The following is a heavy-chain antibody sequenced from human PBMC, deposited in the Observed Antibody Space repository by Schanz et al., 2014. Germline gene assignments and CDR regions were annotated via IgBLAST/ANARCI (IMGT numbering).Heavy chain of an antibody. CDR3: ARVLAVAGTLWGYYYGMDV. V-gene: IGHV3-7*01. CDR1: GFTVNTNY. J-gene: IGHJ6*02. Sequence: VQLVESGGGLIQPGGSLRLSCAVSGFTVNTNYMSWVRQAPGKGLEWVANIKQDGSERYYVDSVKGRFTISRDNAKNSLYLQMNSLRAEDTAVYYCARVLAVAGTLWGYYYGMDVWGQGTLVTVSS. CDR2: IKQDGSER. D-gene: IGHD6-19*01.